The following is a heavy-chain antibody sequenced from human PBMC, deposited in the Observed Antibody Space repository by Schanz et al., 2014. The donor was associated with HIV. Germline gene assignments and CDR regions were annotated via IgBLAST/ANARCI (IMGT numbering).Heavy chain of an antibody. CDR3: ARGRNGMGV. V-gene: IGHV3-30*03. CDR1: GFTFSSYG. CDR2: ISYDGSNR. J-gene: IGHJ6*02. Sequence: QVQLVESGGGVVQPGRSLRLSCAASGFTFSSYGMHWVRQAPGKGLAWVALISYDGSNRYYSDSVKGRFTISRDNSNITLCVPTPSVTVDDTAVYYCARGRNGMGVWGPGTTVTVSS.